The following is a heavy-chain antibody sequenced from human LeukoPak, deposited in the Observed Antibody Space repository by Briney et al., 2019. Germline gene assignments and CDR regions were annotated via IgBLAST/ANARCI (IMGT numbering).Heavy chain of an antibody. CDR2: IYYTGST. Sequence: SETLSLTCTVSGGSISSYYWNWIRQPPGEGLEWIGYIYYTGSTNYNPSLKSRVTISVGTSKNQFSLKLSSVTAADTAVYYCARPSRSISTAGAFDIWGQGTMVTVSS. J-gene: IGHJ3*02. D-gene: IGHD3-10*01. V-gene: IGHV4-59*01. CDR3: ARPSRSISTAGAFDI. CDR1: GGSISSYY.